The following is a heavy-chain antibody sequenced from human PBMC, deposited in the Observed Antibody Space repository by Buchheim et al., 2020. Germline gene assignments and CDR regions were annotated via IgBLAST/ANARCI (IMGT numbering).Heavy chain of an antibody. D-gene: IGHD3-10*01. J-gene: IGHJ1*01. CDR3: ATDPHYPSGSY. CDR2: ISASGGST. Sequence: EVFLVESGGGLVQPGGSLRLSCAASGFTFSGYEMNWVRQAPGKGLECIAYISASGGSTYYVDSVRGRFTIPRDNAKHSLTLQMNSLRVEETAVYYCATDPHYPSGSYWGRGTL. CDR1: GFTFSGYE. V-gene: IGHV3-48*03.